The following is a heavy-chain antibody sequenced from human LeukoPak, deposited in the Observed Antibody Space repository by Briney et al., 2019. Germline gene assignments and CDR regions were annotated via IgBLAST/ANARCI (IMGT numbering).Heavy chain of an antibody. Sequence: GGSLRLSCAASGFSFSTQRMHWVRQAPGKGLEWVAVISYDGSNKYYVDSVKGRFTISRDNSKNTLYLQVNSLRAEDTAVYYCVKVPRSGCCAFDIWGQGTMVTVSS. D-gene: IGHD6-19*01. J-gene: IGHJ3*02. V-gene: IGHV3-30*18. CDR2: ISYDGSNK. CDR3: VKVPRSGCCAFDI. CDR1: GFSFSTQR.